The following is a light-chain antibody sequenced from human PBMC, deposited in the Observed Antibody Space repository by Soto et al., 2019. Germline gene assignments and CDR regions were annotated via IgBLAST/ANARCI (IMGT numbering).Light chain of an antibody. J-gene: IGKJ4*01. CDR3: QQYNDWPLT. Sequence: EIVMTQSPAPLSVSPGERATLSCRASQRVSNDFAWYQQKPGQAPRLLIYGASTRATAIPGRFSGSGSGTEFTLTISSLQSEDFAVYYCQQYNDWPLTFGGGTKVDIK. CDR2: GAS. CDR1: QRVSND. V-gene: IGKV3-15*01.